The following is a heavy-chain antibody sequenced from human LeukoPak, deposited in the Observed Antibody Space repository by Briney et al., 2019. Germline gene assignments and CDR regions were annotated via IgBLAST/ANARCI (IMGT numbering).Heavy chain of an antibody. D-gene: IGHD7-27*01. J-gene: IGHJ4*02. CDR1: GYTLTELS. V-gene: IGHV1-24*01. CDR3: AIGTGDLFFDY. CDR2: FDPEDGET. Sequence: GASVKVSCKVSGYTLTELSMHWVRQAPGKGLEWMGGFDPEDGETIYAQKFQGRVTITADESTSTAYMELSSLRSEDTAVYYCAIGTGDLFFDYWGQGTLVTVSS.